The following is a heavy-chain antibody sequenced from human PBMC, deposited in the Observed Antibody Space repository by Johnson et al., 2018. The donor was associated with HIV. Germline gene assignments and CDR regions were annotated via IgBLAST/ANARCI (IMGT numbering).Heavy chain of an antibody. V-gene: IGHV3-9*01. Sequence: VQVVESGGGWVQPGRSLRLSCAASGFSFDDYAMHWVRQAPGKGLEWVSAISWNSGKIDYAASVKGRFTISRDNSRNTLYLQMNSLRAEDTAMHYCARGDEPTFAFDIWGQGTMVTV. J-gene: IGHJ3*02. CDR3: ARGDEPTFAFDI. CDR2: ISWNSGKI. CDR1: GFSFDDYA.